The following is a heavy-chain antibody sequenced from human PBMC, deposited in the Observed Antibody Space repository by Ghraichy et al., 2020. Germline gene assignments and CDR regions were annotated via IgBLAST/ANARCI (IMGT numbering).Heavy chain of an antibody. D-gene: IGHD2-2*01. CDR3: ASGSYCSSTSCYPDAFDI. CDR2: INHSGST. CDR1: GGSFSGYY. Sequence: SETLSLTCAVYGGSFSGYYWSWIRQPPGKGLEWIGEINHSGSTNYNPSLKSRVTITVDTSKNHFSLKLSSVTAADTAVYYCASGSYCSSTSCYPDAFDIWGQKTMVTVSS. V-gene: IGHV4-34*01. J-gene: IGHJ3*02.